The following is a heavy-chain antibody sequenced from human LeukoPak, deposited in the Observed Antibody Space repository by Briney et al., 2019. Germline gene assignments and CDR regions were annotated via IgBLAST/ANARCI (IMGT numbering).Heavy chain of an antibody. D-gene: IGHD2-2*01. V-gene: IGHV1-2*02. CDR3: ARYCSSTSCFNWFDP. CDR1: GYTFTGYY. Sequence: GASVEVSCKASGYTFTGYYMHWVRQAPGQGLEWMGWINPNSGGTNYAQKFQGRVTMTRDTSISTAYMELSRLRSDDTAVYYCARYCSSTSCFNWFDPWGQGTLVTVSS. J-gene: IGHJ5*02. CDR2: INPNSGGT.